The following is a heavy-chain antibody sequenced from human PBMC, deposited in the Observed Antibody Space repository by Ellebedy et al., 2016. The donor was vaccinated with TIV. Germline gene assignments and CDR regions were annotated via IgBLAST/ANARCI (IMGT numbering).Heavy chain of an antibody. D-gene: IGHD2-8*01. V-gene: IGHV3-30*18. CDR1: GFTFRSFG. J-gene: IGHJ6*02. CDR3: AKDRGSRDSVYPNGMDA. CDR2: SSYDGAYA. Sequence: GESLKISCKASGFTFRSFGMHWVRLSVGKGLEWVADSSYDGAYAHYAESVKGRFTCSIDNSKNTLYLQMNSRSAEDTAVYFCAKDRGSRDSVYPNGMDAWGQGITVTVSS.